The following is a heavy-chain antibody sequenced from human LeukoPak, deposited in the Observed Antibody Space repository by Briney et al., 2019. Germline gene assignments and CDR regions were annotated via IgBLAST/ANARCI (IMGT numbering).Heavy chain of an antibody. V-gene: IGHV3-48*03. CDR3: ARGGYPDAFDI. Sequence: GGSLRLSCAASGFTYSRYEMNWVRQAPGKGLEWVSYISSSCSTIYYAVSVKGRFTISRDNDKNSLYLQMNSLRAEDTAVYYCARGGYPDAFDIWGQGTMVSVSS. CDR2: ISSSCSTI. CDR1: GFTYSRYE. D-gene: IGHD5-18*01. J-gene: IGHJ3*02.